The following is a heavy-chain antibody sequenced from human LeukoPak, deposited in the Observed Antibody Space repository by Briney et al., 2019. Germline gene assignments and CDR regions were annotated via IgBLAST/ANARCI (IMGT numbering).Heavy chain of an antibody. J-gene: IGHJ6*03. D-gene: IGHD3-9*01. CDR1: GFTFSDYY. CDR3: ARGRRDILTGYHNTYYYYYMDV. V-gene: IGHV3-11*01. CDR2: ISSSGSTI. Sequence: GGSLRLSCAASGFTFSDYYMSWIRQAPGKGLEWVSYISSSGSTIYYADSVEGRFTISRDNAKNSLYLQMNSLRAEDTAVYYCARGRRDILTGYHNTYYYYYMDVWGKGTTVTISS.